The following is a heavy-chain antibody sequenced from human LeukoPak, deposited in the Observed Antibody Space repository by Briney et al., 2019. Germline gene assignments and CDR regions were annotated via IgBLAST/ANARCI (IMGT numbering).Heavy chain of an antibody. CDR1: GFTFSSYW. CDR2: IKQDGSEK. D-gene: IGHD3-10*02. CDR3: AELGITMIGGV. Sequence: GGSLRLSCAASGFTFSSYWMSWVRQAPGKGLEWVANIKQDGSEKYYADSVKGRFTISRDNSKNTLYLQMNSLRAEDTAVYYCAELGITMIGGVWGKGTTVTISS. J-gene: IGHJ6*04. V-gene: IGHV3-7*01.